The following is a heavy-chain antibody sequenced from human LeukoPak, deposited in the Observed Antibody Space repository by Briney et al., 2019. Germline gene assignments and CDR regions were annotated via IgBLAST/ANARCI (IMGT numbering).Heavy chain of an antibody. Sequence: PSETLSLTCTGSGVSISSYYWSWIRQPPGKGLEGIGYIYYSGSTNYNPSLKSRVTISVDTSKNQFSLKLSSVTAADTAVYYCARELHRSYLDPWGQGTLVTVSS. CDR3: ARELHRSYLDP. CDR2: IYYSGST. D-gene: IGHD3-16*02. CDR1: GVSISSYY. V-gene: IGHV4-59*12. J-gene: IGHJ5*02.